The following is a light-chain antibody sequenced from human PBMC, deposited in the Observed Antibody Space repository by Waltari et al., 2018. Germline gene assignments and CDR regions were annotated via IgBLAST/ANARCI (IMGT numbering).Light chain of an antibody. CDR2: KAS. Sequence: DSQITQSPATLSASVGDRVTITCRASQSISSWLAWYQQKPGKAPKLLIYKASSLESGVPSRFSGSGSGTEFTLTISSLQPDDFATYYCQQYNSYPWTFGQGTKVEIK. J-gene: IGKJ1*01. CDR1: QSISSW. V-gene: IGKV1-5*03. CDR3: QQYNSYPWT.